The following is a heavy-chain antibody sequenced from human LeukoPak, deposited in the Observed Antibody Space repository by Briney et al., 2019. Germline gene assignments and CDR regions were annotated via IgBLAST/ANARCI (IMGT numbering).Heavy chain of an antibody. CDR1: GLTFSSYW. V-gene: IGHV3-74*03. D-gene: IGHD5/OR15-5a*01. CDR2: INSDGSSI. Sequence: GGSLRLSCAASGLTFSSYWLHRVRQAPGKGLVWVSRINSDGSSITYADSVKGRFTISRDNAKNTLYLQMNSLRVEDTAVYYCARVGRVSVYDFDCGGQGTLVTVS. CDR3: ARVGRVSVYDFDC. J-gene: IGHJ4*02.